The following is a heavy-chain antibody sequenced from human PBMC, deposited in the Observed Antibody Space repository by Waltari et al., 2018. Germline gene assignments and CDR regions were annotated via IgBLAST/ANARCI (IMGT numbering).Heavy chain of an antibody. V-gene: IGHV3-15*01. Sequence: EVQLVESGGGLVKPGGSLRLSCAASGFHFFDTWLTWVRKAPGKGLEWVCRMKRSSDGWAAEYAATVKCRFIISRDDASSTRYLQMNSLKSEDTAVYYCITDPANAYVRWFDPWGQGTLVTVSS. D-gene: IGHD2-2*01. CDR3: ITDPANAYVRWFDP. J-gene: IGHJ5*02. CDR1: GFHFFDTW. CDR2: MKRSSDGWAA.